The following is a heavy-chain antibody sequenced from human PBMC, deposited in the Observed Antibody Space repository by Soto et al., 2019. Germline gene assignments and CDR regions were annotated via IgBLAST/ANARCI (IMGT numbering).Heavy chain of an antibody. Sequence: SVKVSCKASGGTFSSFAISWVRQAPGQGLEWMGGIIPIFGTANYAQKFQGRVTITADESTSTAYMELSSLRSEDTAVYYCARGSDCSSTSCSNNWFDPWGQGTLVTVSS. CDR1: GGTFSSFA. V-gene: IGHV1-69*13. J-gene: IGHJ5*02. D-gene: IGHD2-2*01. CDR2: IIPIFGTA. CDR3: ARGSDCSSTSCSNNWFDP.